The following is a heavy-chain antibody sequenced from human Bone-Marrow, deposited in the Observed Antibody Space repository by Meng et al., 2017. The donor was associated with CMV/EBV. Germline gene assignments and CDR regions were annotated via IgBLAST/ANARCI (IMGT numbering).Heavy chain of an antibody. J-gene: IGHJ4*02. CDR2: INHSGST. CDR3: AREVGATDY. V-gene: IGHV4-34*01. Sequence: LSLTCAVYGGSFSGYYWSWIRQHPGKGLEWIGEINHSGSTNYNPSLKSRVTISVDTSKNQFSLKLSSVTAADTAVYYCAREVGATDYWGQGTLVTVSS. D-gene: IGHD1-26*01. CDR1: GGSFSGYY.